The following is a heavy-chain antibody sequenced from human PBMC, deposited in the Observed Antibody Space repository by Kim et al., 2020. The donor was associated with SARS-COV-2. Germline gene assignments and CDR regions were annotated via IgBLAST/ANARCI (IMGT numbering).Heavy chain of an antibody. Sequence: GGSLRLSCAASGLIVTSNYMRWVRQAPGRGLEWVSIIACDGTTYYSASAMGRLSIFSDASWNTLHLLLNSLLTDDTAVYYCSRTPSSFD. V-gene: IGHV3-53*01. CDR1: GLIVTSNY. CDR3: SRTPSSFD. J-gene: IGHJ3*01. D-gene: IGHD2-15*01. CDR2: IACDGTT.